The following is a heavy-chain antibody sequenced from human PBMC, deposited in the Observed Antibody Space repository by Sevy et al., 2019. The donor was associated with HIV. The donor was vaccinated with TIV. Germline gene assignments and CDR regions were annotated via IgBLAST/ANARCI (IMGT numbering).Heavy chain of an antibody. CDR3: ARGVGLDR. CDR1: GFTFSPDW. Sequence: GGSLRLSCEASGFTFSPDWMTWVRQAPGKGLEWVANIRPDGSDKYYVDSVKGRFTISRDNAKNSLYLQMNSLRADDTAMSYCARGVGLDRWGQGALVTVSS. CDR2: IRPDGSDK. V-gene: IGHV3-7*01. D-gene: IGHD1-26*01. J-gene: IGHJ5*02.